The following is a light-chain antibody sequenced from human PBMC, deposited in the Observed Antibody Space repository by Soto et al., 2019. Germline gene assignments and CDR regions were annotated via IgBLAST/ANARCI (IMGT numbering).Light chain of an antibody. Sequence: QSVLTQPASVSGSPGQSITISCTGTSSDVGGYNYVSWYQHHPGKAPKLMIYEVSNRPSWVSDRFSGSKSGNTASLTISGLQAEDEADYYCNSYTSSSTLVFGGGTKLTVL. J-gene: IGLJ2*01. CDR3: NSYTSSSTLV. CDR2: EVS. V-gene: IGLV2-14*01. CDR1: SSDVGGYNY.